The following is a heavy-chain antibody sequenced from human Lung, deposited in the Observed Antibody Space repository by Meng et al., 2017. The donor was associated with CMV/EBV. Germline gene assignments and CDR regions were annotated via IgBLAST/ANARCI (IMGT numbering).Heavy chain of an antibody. J-gene: IGHJ6*02. CDR2: ISYDGSNK. CDR1: GFTFSNYG. D-gene: IGHD6-13*01. V-gene: IGHV3-30*19. Sequence: SXAASGFTFSNYGLHWVRQAPGKGLEWVAFISYDGSNKYYADSVKGRFTISRDNSKNTLYLQMNSLRAEDTAVYYCARDADSSSFSPESARGYYYFGMDVWGQGTTVXVSS. CDR3: ARDADSSSFSPESARGYYYFGMDV.